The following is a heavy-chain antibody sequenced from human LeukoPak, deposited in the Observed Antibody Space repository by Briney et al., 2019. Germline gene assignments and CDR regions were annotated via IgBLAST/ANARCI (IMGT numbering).Heavy chain of an antibody. CDR1: GGSLSSNNW. J-gene: IGHJ5*02. CDR3: ARELWGSSNWFDP. Sequence: SGALSLTCALSGGSLSSNNWWSWVRQPPGKGLEWSGEIYHSGSTNYNPSLKSRVTISVDKSRNQFSLKLSSVTAADTAVYYCARELWGSSNWFDPWGQGTLVTVSS. D-gene: IGHD3-16*01. CDR2: IYHSGST. V-gene: IGHV4-4*02.